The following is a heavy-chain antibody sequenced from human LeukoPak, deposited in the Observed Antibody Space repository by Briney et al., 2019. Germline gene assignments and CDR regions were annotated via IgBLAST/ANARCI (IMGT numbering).Heavy chain of an antibody. CDR2: IYYSGST. CDR3: ARVLAATHYFDY. V-gene: IGHV4-39*07. Sequence: SETLSLTCTVSGGSISSSSYYWGWIRQPPGKGLEWIGSIYYSGSTYYNPSLKSRVTISVDTSKNQFSLKLSSVTAADTAVYYCARVLAATHYFDYWGQGTLVTVSS. D-gene: IGHD6-13*01. J-gene: IGHJ4*02. CDR1: GGSISSSSYY.